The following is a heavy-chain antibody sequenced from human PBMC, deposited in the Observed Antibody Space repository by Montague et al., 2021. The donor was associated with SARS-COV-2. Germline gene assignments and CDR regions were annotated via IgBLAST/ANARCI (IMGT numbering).Heavy chain of an antibody. Sequence: SETLSLTCTVSGVSITTYYWSWIRQPPGKGLEWIGYIYYSGSTYYTPSLKSRVSFSVDASKNEFSLRLTSVGAADTAVYYCARGGGDYGGNPFGYWGQGTLVTVSS. D-gene: IGHD4-23*01. CDR3: ARGGGDYGGNPFGY. V-gene: IGHV4-59*01. CDR1: GVSITTYY. CDR2: IYYSGST. J-gene: IGHJ4*02.